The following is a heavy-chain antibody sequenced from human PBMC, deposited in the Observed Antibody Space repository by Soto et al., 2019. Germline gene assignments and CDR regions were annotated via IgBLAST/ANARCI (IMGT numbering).Heavy chain of an antibody. CDR2: INNDGSDT. D-gene: IGHD1-7*01. CDR1: GFTFTNYW. CDR3: VRDLPTVLELFDF. Sequence: GGSLRLSWASSGFTFTNYWMHWVRQAPGKGLVWISRINNDGSDTNYADSVNGRFTISRDNVKNTVHLQMNSLRAEDTAVYFCVRDLPTVLELFDFWGQGTVVTVSS. V-gene: IGHV3-74*01. J-gene: IGHJ4*02.